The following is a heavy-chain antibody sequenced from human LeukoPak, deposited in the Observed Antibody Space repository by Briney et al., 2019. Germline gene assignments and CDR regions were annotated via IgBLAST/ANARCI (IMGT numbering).Heavy chain of an antibody. J-gene: IGHJ6*02. Sequence: ASVKVSCKASGYTFTSYYMHWVRQAPGQGLEWMGIINPSGGSTSYAQKFQGRVTMTRDTSTSTVYMELSSLRSEDTAVYYCARDICRGGKIYYYYGMDVWGQGTTVTVSS. CDR3: ARDICRGGKIYYYYGMDV. CDR1: GYTFTSYY. CDR2: INPSGGST. D-gene: IGHD2-15*01. V-gene: IGHV1-46*01.